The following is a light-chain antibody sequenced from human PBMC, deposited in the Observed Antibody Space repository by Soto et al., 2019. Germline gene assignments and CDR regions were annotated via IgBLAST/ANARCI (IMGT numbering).Light chain of an antibody. Sequence: DIPMTQSPSSLSASVGDRVTITCRASQSISSYFNWYQQKPGKAPKLLIYAASNLQSGVPSRFSGSGSGTDFTLTISSLQPEDFATYYCQQSYSTPFTVGGGTKVEIK. CDR1: QSISSY. V-gene: IGKV1-39*01. CDR2: AAS. CDR3: QQSYSTPFT. J-gene: IGKJ4*01.